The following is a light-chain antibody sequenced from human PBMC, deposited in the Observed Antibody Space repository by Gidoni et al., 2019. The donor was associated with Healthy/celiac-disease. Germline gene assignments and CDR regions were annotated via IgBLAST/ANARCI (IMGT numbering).Light chain of an antibody. J-gene: IGKJ3*01. CDR2: AAS. V-gene: IGKV1-8*01. Sequence: ALRITQSPSSLSASTGDRVTITCRASQGISSYLAWYQQKPGKAPKLLIYAASTLQSGVPSRFSGSGSGTDFTLTISCLQSEDFATYYCHQYYSYPFTFGPGTKVEIK. CDR3: HQYYSYPFT. CDR1: QGISSY.